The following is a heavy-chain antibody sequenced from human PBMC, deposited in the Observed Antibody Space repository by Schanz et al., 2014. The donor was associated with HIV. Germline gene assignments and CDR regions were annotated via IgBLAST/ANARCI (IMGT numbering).Heavy chain of an antibody. CDR3: AKDRNYYDSRYRGKGNYYYYYGMDV. J-gene: IGHJ6*02. D-gene: IGHD3-22*01. CDR1: GFTFSDYG. Sequence: ALLLESGGGVVQPGRSLRLSCAASGFTFSDYGMHWVRQAPGKGLEWVAVIWNDGSNTFYADSVKGRFTISRDNSKNTLYLQMKSLRAEDTAVYYCAKDRNYYDSRYRGKGNYYYYYGMDVWGQGTTVTVSS. V-gene: IGHV3-33*06. CDR2: IWNDGSNT.